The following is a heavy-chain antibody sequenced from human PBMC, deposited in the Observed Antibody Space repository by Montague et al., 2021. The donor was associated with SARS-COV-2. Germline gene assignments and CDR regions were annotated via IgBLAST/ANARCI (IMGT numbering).Heavy chain of an antibody. CDR1: GGSISSGSYY. Sequence: SETLSLTCTVSGGSISSGSYYWGWIRQPPGKGLEWIGSIYCTGSTYYNPSLKSRVTISVDTSKNQFSLKLSSVTAADTAVYYCARVTRVAVLVGVSRYGLDFWGQGTPVTVSS. J-gene: IGHJ6*02. CDR3: ARVTRVAVLVGVSRYGLDF. D-gene: IGHD3-22*01. CDR2: IYCTGST. V-gene: IGHV4-39*07.